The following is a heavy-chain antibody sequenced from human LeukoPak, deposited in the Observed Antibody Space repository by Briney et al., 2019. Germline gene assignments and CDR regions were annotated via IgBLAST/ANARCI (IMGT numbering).Heavy chain of an antibody. Sequence: GGSLRLSCATSGFTFSSYGMYWVRQAPGKGLEWVAFIRYDGSNKYYADSVKGRFTISRDNSKNMLYLQMNSLRAEDTAVYYCARDQADSSGYYLSYWGQGTLVTVSS. V-gene: IGHV3-30*02. CDR1: GFTFSSYG. J-gene: IGHJ4*02. CDR2: IRYDGSNK. D-gene: IGHD3-22*01. CDR3: ARDQADSSGYYLSY.